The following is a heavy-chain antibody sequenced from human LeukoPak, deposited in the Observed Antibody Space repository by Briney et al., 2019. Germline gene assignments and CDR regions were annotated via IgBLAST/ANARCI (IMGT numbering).Heavy chain of an antibody. V-gene: IGHV4-38-2*02. CDR3: ARDPRFSPFDY. Sequence: SETLSLTCTVSEYSLNIGFYWGWVRQSPGKGLKWIGSIHHSGSTYYSPSLKSRVTISVDTSKNQFYLKVNSVTAADTAMYFCARDPRFSPFDYWGQGALVTVSS. CDR2: IHHSGST. CDR1: EYSLNIGFY. J-gene: IGHJ4*02.